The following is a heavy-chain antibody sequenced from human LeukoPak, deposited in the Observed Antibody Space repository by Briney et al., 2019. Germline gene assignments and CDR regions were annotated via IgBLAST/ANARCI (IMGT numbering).Heavy chain of an antibody. CDR1: GFTFSSYW. J-gene: IGHJ4*02. Sequence: GGSLRLSCTASGFTFSSYWMQWVRQAPGKGLVWVSRINGDGSSPIYADSVKGRFTISRDNSKNTLYLQMNNLSAEDTAVYYCARETSGSFPYWGQGTLVTVSS. CDR2: INGDGSSP. D-gene: IGHD2-15*01. V-gene: IGHV3-74*01. CDR3: ARETSGSFPY.